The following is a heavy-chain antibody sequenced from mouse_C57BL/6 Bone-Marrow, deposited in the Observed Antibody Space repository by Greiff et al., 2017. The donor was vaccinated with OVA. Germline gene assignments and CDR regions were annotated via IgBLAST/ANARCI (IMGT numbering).Heavy chain of an antibody. CDR2: INPGSGGT. J-gene: IGHJ3*01. V-gene: IGHV1-54*01. CDR3: ARPPYAY. Sequence: VQLQQSGAELVRPGTSVKLSCKASGYAFTNYLIEWVKQRPGQGLEWIGVINPGSGGTNYNEKFKGKATLTADKSSSTAYMQLSSLTSEDSAVYFCARPPYAYWGQGTLVTVSA. CDR1: GYAFTNYL.